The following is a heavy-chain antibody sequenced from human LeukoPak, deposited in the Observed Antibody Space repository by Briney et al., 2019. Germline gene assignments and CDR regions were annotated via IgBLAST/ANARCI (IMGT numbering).Heavy chain of an antibody. J-gene: IGHJ4*02. CDR2: INPNSGGT. CDR1: GYTFTGYY. D-gene: IGHD2-2*01. Sequence: ASVKVSCKASGYTFTGYYMHWVRQAPGQGLEWMGWINPNSGGTNYAQRFQGRVTMTKDTSISTAYMELSRLRSDGTAVYYWARGEYQLLEIDYWGQGTLVTVSS. V-gene: IGHV1-2*02. CDR3: ARGEYQLLEIDY.